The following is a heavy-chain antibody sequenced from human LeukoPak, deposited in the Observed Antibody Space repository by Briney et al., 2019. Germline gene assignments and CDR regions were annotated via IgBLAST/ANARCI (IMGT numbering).Heavy chain of an antibody. V-gene: IGHV1-2*02. D-gene: IGHD5-24*01. CDR3: ARDLTWEMATIQDY. J-gene: IGHJ4*02. Sequence: ASVKVSCKASGYTFTGYYMHWVRQAPGQGLEWMGWINPNSGGTNYAQKFQGRVTMTRDTPISTAYMELSRLRSDDTAVYYCARDLTWEMATIQDYWGQGTLVTVSS. CDR2: INPNSGGT. CDR1: GYTFTGYY.